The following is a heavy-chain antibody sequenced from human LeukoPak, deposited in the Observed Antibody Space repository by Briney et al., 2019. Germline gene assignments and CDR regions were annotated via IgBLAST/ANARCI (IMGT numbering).Heavy chain of an antibody. CDR3: AKDSSVTTVWYYYGMDV. Sequence: GRSLRLSCAASGFTFSSYGMHWVRQAPGKGLEWVAVISYDGSNKYYADSVKGRFTISRDNSKNTLYLQMNSLRAEDTAVYYCAKDSSVTTVWYYYGMDVWGQGTTVTVSS. CDR2: ISYDGSNK. CDR1: GFTFSSYG. D-gene: IGHD4-17*01. J-gene: IGHJ6*02. V-gene: IGHV3-30*18.